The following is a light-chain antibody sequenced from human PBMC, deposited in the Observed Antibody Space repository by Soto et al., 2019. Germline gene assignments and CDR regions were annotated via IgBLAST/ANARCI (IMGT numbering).Light chain of an antibody. V-gene: IGKV3-20*01. CDR1: QSGGSSS. Sequence: EVVLSLSPGTLSLSPGERATLFCRAGQSGGSSSLAWYQQKPGQAPRLRMYGAASRATGIPDGFSGSGSGTDFTLTINSVEPEDFSGYDCEHYGQPFGQGTKVDIK. CDR2: GAA. J-gene: IGKJ1*01. CDR3: EHYGQP.